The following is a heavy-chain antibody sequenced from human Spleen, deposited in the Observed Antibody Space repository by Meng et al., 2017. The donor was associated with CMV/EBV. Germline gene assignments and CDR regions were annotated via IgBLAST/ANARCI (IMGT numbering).Heavy chain of an antibody. CDR2: IHSSGYT. J-gene: IGHJ4*02. Sequence: SETLSLTCTVYGDSISSSDYHWAWIRQPPGKGLECIGSIHSSGYTYSHPSLKSRVAFSLDTSKNQFSLKLSPVTAADTAVYYCARGRGKTIFGVVTPFDYWGQGTLVTVSS. D-gene: IGHD3-3*01. CDR3: ARGRGKTIFGVVTPFDY. CDR1: GDSISSSDYH. V-gene: IGHV4-39*07.